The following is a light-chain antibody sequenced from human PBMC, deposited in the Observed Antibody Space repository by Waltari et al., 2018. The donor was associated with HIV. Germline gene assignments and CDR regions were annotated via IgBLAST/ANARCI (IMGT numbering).Light chain of an antibody. CDR2: SNN. Sequence: QSVLTQPPSASGTPGQRVTISCSGSSSNIGSNTVNWYQQLPGTAPKLLIYSNNPRPSGFPDRFAGSKSCTSASLAISGLQSEDDADYYCAAWDDSLNGSWVFGGGTKLTVL. J-gene: IGLJ3*02. CDR1: SSNIGSNT. CDR3: AAWDDSLNGSWV. V-gene: IGLV1-44*01.